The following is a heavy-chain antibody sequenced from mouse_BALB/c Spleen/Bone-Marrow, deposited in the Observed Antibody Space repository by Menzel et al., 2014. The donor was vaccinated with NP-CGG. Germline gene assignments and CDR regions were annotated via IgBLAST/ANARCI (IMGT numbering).Heavy chain of an antibody. CDR2: IRNKANGYTT. CDR3: ARDIGRLLFDF. Sequence: EVHLVESGGGLVQPGGSLRLSCATSGFTFTDYYMNWVRQPPGKALEWLGFIRNKANGYTTEYSASVKGRFTISRDNSQSILYLQMNTLGAEDSATYYCARDIGRLLFDFWGQGTTLTVSS. V-gene: IGHV7-3*02. J-gene: IGHJ2*01. D-gene: IGHD1-2*01. CDR1: GFTFTDYY.